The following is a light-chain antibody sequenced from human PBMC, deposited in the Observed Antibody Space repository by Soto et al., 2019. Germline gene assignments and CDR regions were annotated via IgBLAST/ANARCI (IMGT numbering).Light chain of an antibody. Sequence: QSVLTQTRSVSGSPGQSVTISCNETSSDVGGYNYVSWYQQHPGKAPKLMIYDVSKRPSGVPDRFSGSKSGNTASLTISGLQAEDEADYYCCSYAGSYTWVFGGGTKLTVL. J-gene: IGLJ3*02. CDR1: SSDVGGYNY. CDR2: DVS. V-gene: IGLV2-11*01. CDR3: CSYAGSYTWV.